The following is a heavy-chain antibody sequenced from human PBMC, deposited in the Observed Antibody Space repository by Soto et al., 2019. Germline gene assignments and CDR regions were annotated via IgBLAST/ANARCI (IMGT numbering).Heavy chain of an antibody. Sequence: PGESLKISCAASGFTFSSYGMSWVRQAPGRGPEWVATIKQDESEKYYVDSVKGRFTVSRDNAKNSLYLQMNSLRGEDTAVYYCARGDYFDRRFDYWGQGALVTVSS. V-gene: IGHV3-7*03. CDR1: GFTFSSYG. CDR2: IKQDESEK. CDR3: ARGDYFDRRFDY. J-gene: IGHJ4*02. D-gene: IGHD3-22*01.